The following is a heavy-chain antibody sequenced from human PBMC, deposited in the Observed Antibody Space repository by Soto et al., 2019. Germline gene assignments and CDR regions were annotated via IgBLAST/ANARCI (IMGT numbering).Heavy chain of an antibody. CDR3: ARIGDGYNYDY. V-gene: IGHV1-69*02. CDR2: IIPILGIA. CDR1: GGTFSSYT. D-gene: IGHD5-12*01. J-gene: IGHJ4*02. Sequence: QVQLVQSGAEVKKPGSSVKVSCKASGGTFSSYTIRWVRQAPGQGLEWMGRIIPILGIANYAQKFQGRVTITADKSTSTAYMELSSLRSEDTAVDYCARIGDGYNYDYRGQGTLFTVSS.